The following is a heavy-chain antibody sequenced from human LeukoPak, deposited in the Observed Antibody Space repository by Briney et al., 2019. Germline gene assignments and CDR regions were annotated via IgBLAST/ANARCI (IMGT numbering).Heavy chain of an antibody. CDR3: AVNWGSTFGVFDY. J-gene: IGHJ4*02. V-gene: IGHV3-23*01. CDR1: GFTFSSYA. CDR2: ISGSGGST. Sequence: PGGSLRLSCAASGFTFSSYAMSWVRQAPGKGLEWVSAISGSGGSTYYADSVKGRFTISRDNSKNTLYLQMNSLRAEDTAVYYCAVNWGSTFGVFDYWGQGTLVTVSS. D-gene: IGHD7-27*01.